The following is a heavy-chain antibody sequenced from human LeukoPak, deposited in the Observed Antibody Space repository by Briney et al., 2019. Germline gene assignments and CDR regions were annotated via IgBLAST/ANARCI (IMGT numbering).Heavy chain of an antibody. CDR3: ARDVRNYYGSGSYRVVDV. V-gene: IGHV4-59*01. J-gene: IGHJ6*04. CDR2: IYYSGST. Sequence: SETLSLTCTVSGGSISSYYWSWIRQPPGKGLEWIGYIYYSGSTNYNPSLKSRVTISVDTSKNQFSLKLSSVTAADTAVYYCARDVRNYYGSGSYRVVDVWGKGTTVTVSS. D-gene: IGHD3-10*01. CDR1: GGSISSYY.